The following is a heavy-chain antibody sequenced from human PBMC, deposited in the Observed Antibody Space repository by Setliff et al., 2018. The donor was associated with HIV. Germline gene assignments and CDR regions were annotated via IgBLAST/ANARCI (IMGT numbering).Heavy chain of an antibody. CDR2: IYTSGST. D-gene: IGHD4-17*01. CDR3: ASVRGDYGVDY. J-gene: IGHJ4*02. CDR1: GGSISSGSNY. Sequence: SETLSLTCTVSGGSISSGSNYWSWIRQPAGKGLEWIGRIYTSGSTNYNPSLKSRVTISVDTSKNQFSLKLSSVTAADTAVYYCASVRGDYGVDYWGQGTLVTVSS. V-gene: IGHV4-61*02.